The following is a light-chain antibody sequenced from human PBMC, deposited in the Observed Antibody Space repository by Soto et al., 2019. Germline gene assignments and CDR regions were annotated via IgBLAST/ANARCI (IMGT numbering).Light chain of an antibody. Sequence: EIVLTQSPATLSLSPGERATLSCRASQSVSSYLAWYQQKPGQAPRLLIYDASNRATGIPARFSGSGSGTDFTLTIIRLEPEDFADYYCQQRSNWPSITFGQGTRRQIK. V-gene: IGKV3-11*01. CDR2: DAS. CDR3: QQRSNWPSIT. CDR1: QSVSSY. J-gene: IGKJ5*01.